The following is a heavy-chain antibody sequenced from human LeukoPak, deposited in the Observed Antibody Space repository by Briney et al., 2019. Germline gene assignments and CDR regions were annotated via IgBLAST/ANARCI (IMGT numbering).Heavy chain of an antibody. CDR1: GFSFSGYN. CDR3: VMVRGVSFDY. V-gene: IGHV3-48*02. J-gene: IGHJ4*02. D-gene: IGHD3-10*01. CDR2: ISSSGTTV. Sequence: PGGSRRLSCAASGFSFSGYNMNWARQAPGKGLEWVSYISSSGTTVYYADSVKGRFTISRDNAKNSLYLQMNSPRDEDTAVYYCVMVRGVSFDYWGQGTLVTVSS.